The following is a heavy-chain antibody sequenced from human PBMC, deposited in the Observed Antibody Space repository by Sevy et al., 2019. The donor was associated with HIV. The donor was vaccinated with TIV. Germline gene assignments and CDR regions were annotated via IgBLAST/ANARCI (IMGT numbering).Heavy chain of an antibody. D-gene: IGHD3-3*01. Sequence: GESLNISCAASGFTVSSSYMTWVRQPPGKGLEWVSVIYSGGSTYYADSVKGRFTISRDNSKNTLYLQMNNLRADDTAVYYCARGRGVFGAVAINWFDPWGQGALVTVSS. V-gene: IGHV3-53*01. CDR1: GFTVSSSY. J-gene: IGHJ5*02. CDR2: IYSGGST. CDR3: ARGRGVFGAVAINWFDP.